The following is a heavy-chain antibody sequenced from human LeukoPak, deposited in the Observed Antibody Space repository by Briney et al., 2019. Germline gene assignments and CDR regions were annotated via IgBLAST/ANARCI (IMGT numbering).Heavy chain of an antibody. V-gene: IGHV3-21*01. CDR3: AREMVRGVIIDY. CDR1: GFTFSSYS. Sequence: GGSLRLSCAASGFTFSSYSMNWVRQAPGKGLEWVSSISSSSSYIYYADSVKGRFTISRDNAKNSLYLQMNSLRAEDTAAYYCAREMVRGVIIDYWGQGTLVTVSS. D-gene: IGHD3-10*01. CDR2: ISSSSSYI. J-gene: IGHJ4*02.